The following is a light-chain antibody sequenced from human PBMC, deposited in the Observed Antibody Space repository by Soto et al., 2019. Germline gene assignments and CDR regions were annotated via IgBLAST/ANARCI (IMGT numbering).Light chain of an antibody. V-gene: IGLV2-14*03. J-gene: IGLJ1*01. CDR2: DVS. CDR3: SSYTSSSTQV. CDR1: SSDLGPYKY. Sequence: QSALTQPASVSGSPGQSITISCTGISSDLGPYKYVSWYQQYPGKAPKLIIYDVSNRPSGVSDRFSGSKSGITASLTISGLQAEDEADYHCSSYTSSSTQVFGTGTKVTVL.